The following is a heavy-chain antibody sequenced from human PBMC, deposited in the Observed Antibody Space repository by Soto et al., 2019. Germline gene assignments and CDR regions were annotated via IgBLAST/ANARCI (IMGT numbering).Heavy chain of an antibody. CDR3: TREIPYFDS. V-gene: IGHV3-49*02. CDR1: GFTFTYFS. CDR2: IRSKDYGGTT. Sequence: EVQLVESGGGLAQPGRSLRLSCATSGFTFTYFSISWVHQAPGRGLEWVGFIRSKDYGGTTEYAASVKGRFAISRDDSTGIAYLQMNSLKNEDTAVYYCTREIPYFDSWGQGTLVTVSS. J-gene: IGHJ4*02.